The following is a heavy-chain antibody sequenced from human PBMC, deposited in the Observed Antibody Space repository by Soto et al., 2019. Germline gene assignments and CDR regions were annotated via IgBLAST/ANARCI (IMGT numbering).Heavy chain of an antibody. Sequence: QVQLVQSGAEGKKPGSSVKVSCKASGGTFSSYAISWVRQAPGQGLEWMGGIIPIFGTANYAQKFQGRVRITADESTSTAYMEVSRLRSEDTAVYYCARGAGSSGYYHYFDYGGQGTLVTDFS. J-gene: IGHJ4*02. CDR3: ARGAGSSGYYHYFDY. V-gene: IGHV1-69*01. D-gene: IGHD3-22*01. CDR1: GGTFSSYA. CDR2: IIPIFGTA.